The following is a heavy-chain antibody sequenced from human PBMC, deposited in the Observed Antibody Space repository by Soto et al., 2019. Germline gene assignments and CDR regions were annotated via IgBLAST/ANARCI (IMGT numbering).Heavy chain of an antibody. D-gene: IGHD1-7*01. CDR1: GFTSSSYW. Sequence: PEGSLRLSCAAAGFTSSSYWKRWVRQAPGQGLEWVAFIRQDGCEIFYVDSGECRCRISRDNAKNPLNLQMNSLSAEDTAVYYCSRGGTPLYYYYYGMDVWGQGTTVTVSS. J-gene: IGHJ6*02. CDR2: IRQDGCEI. V-gene: IGHV3-7*01. CDR3: SRGGTPLYYYYYGMDV.